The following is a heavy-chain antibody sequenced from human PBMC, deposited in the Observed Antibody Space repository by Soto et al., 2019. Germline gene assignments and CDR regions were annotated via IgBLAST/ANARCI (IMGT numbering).Heavy chain of an antibody. Sequence: QVHLVQSGAEVKKPGASVKVSCKASGYTFTSYGITWVRQAPGQGLEWMGWISAHNGNTYYAQKLQGRVIVTRDTSTSTAYMERRRLRSDDAAVYYCARGRYGDYWGQGALVTVSS. CDR3: ARGRYGDY. J-gene: IGHJ4*02. CDR1: GYTFTSYG. V-gene: IGHV1-18*01. D-gene: IGHD1-1*01. CDR2: ISAHNGNT.